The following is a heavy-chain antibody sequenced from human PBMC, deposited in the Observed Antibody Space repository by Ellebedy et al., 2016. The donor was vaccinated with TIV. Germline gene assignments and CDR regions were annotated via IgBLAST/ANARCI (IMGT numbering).Heavy chain of an antibody. CDR2: IYDSGST. D-gene: IGHD3-22*01. V-gene: IGHV4-59*11. CDR1: GGFIRSHY. Sequence: MPSETLSLTCSVPGGFIRSHYWSWIRQPPGKALEWIGYIYDSGSTKYSPSLKSRVTISVDTSKNQFSVKLRSVTAADTAVYYCAYSSGRGWFDPWGQGTLVTVSS. CDR3: AYSSGRGWFDP. J-gene: IGHJ5*02.